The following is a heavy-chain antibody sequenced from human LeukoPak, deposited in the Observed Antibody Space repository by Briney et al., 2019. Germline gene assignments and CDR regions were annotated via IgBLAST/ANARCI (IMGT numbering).Heavy chain of an antibody. Sequence: GESLKISCKGSGYRFTNYWIGRVRQIPGKGLELMGSIYPGDSDTRYSPSFQGQVTISADKSITTAYLQWSSLKASDTAKYYCTRQGVYYSDSSAYYYWGRGTLVTVSS. CDR1: GYRFTNYW. D-gene: IGHD3-22*01. V-gene: IGHV5-51*01. CDR3: TRQGVYYSDSSAYYY. J-gene: IGHJ4*02. CDR2: IYPGDSDT.